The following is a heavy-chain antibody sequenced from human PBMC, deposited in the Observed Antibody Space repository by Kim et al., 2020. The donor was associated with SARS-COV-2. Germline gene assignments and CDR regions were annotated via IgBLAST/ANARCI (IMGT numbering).Heavy chain of an antibody. D-gene: IGHD6-19*01. V-gene: IGHV1-69*04. J-gene: IGHJ2*01. CDR3: ARAGRRIAVAGTTPSRWYFDL. CDR2: IIRIFGIA. CDR1: GGTFSSYA. Sequence: SVKVSCKASGGTFSSYAISWVRQAPGQGLEWMGRIIRIFGIANYAQKFQGRVTITADKSTSTAYMELSSLRSEDTAVYYCARAGRRIAVAGTTPSRWYFDLWGRGTLVTVSS.